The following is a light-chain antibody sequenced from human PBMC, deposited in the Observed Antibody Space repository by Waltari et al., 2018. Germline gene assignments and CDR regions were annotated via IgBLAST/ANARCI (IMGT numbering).Light chain of an antibody. CDR1: NANIGAGCV. CDR2: RNS. V-gene: IGLV1-40*01. J-gene: IGLJ2*01. Sequence: QSVLPQPPSASGAPGPRVTISCTGCNANIGAGCVLHRYQQLPGTAPKLLIFRNSHWPSGVPDRFSGSRSGTSASLAITGLQADDEAIYYCQSYDNTLSVVFGGGTKVTVL. CDR3: QSYDNTLSVV.